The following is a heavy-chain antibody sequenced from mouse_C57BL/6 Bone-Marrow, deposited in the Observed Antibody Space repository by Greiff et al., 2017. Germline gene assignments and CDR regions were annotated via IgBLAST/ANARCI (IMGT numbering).Heavy chain of an antibody. CDR2: IWRGGST. Sequence: VQLQQSGPGLVQPSQSLSITCTVSGFSLTSYGVHWVRQSPGKGLEWLGVIWRGGSTDYNAAFMSRLSITKDNSKSQVFFKMNSLQADDTAIYYCAKKRDDGSSSGGYFDVWGTGTTVTVSS. D-gene: IGHD1-1*01. J-gene: IGHJ1*03. CDR3: AKKRDDGSSSGGYFDV. V-gene: IGHV2-5*01. CDR1: GFSLTSYG.